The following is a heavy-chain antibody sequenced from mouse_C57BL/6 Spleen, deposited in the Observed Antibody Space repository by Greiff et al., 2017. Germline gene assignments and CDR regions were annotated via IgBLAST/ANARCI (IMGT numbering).Heavy chain of an antibody. CDR2: IYPGSGST. V-gene: IGHV1-55*01. J-gene: IGHJ3*01. D-gene: IGHD2-2*01. Sequence: QVQLQQPGAELVKPGASVKMSCKASGYTFTSYWITWVKQRPGQGLEWIGDIYPGSGSTNYNEKFKSKATLTVDTSSSTAYMQLSSLTSEDSAVYYCAGIYYGYDRFAYWGQGTLVTVSA. CDR1: GYTFTSYW. CDR3: AGIYYGYDRFAY.